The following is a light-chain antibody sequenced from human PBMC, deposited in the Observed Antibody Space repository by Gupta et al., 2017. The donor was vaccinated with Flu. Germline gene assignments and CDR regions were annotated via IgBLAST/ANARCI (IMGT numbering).Light chain of an antibody. V-gene: IGKV1-39*01. Sequence: PSSLSASVGDRVTITCRASQNINRYLHWYHQKPGKAPELLLYGSSTLQSGVPSRFSGSGSGTAFALTISRLQPAESGTVYCQQCYSILRTFGQGTKVEVK. J-gene: IGKJ1*01. CDR3: QQCYSILRT. CDR1: QNINRY. CDR2: GSS.